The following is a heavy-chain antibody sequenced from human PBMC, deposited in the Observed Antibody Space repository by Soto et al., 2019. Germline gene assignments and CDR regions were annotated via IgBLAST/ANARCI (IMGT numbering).Heavy chain of an antibody. CDR2: ISSSGSTI. Sequence: GGSLRLSCAASGFTFSSYEMNWVRQAPGKGLEWVSYISSSGSTIYYADSVKGRFTISRDNAKNSLYLQMNSLRAEDTAVYYCARAEYGARDYWGQGTLVTVSS. V-gene: IGHV3-48*03. CDR1: GFTFSSYE. CDR3: ARAEYGARDY. J-gene: IGHJ4*02. D-gene: IGHD4-17*01.